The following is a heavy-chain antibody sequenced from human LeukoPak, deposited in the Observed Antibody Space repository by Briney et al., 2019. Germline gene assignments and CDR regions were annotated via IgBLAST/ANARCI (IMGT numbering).Heavy chain of an antibody. V-gene: IGHV1-3*01. CDR1: GYTFTSYA. Sequence: ASVTVSCKASGYTFTSYAMHWVRQAPGQRLEWMGWINAGNGNTKYSQKFQGRVTITADESTSTAYMELSSLRSEDTAVYYCARSGITIFGVVIRYFDLWGRGTLVTVSS. CDR2: INAGNGNT. J-gene: IGHJ2*01. D-gene: IGHD3-3*01. CDR3: ARSGITIFGVVIRYFDL.